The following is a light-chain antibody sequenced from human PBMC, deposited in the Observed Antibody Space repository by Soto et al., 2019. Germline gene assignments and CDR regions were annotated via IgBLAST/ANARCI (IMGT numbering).Light chain of an antibody. J-gene: IGKJ4*01. V-gene: IGKV3-20*01. CDR2: GAS. CDR1: QSVSSSY. Sequence: EIVLTQSPGTLSLSPGERATLSCRAIQSVSSSYLAWYQQKPGQAPRLLIYGASSRATGIPDRFSGSGSGTDFTLTISRLEPEDFAVYYCQQCGSSPPITFGGGTKVDIK. CDR3: QQCGSSPPIT.